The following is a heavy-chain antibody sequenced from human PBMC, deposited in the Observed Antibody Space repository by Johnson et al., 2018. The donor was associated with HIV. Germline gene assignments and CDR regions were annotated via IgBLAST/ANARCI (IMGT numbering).Heavy chain of an antibody. CDR3: ARWSLGYCSGGSCYFDAFDI. CDR2: ISGSGGST. Sequence: VQLVESGGGLVQPGGSLRLSCAASGFTFSSYAMSWVRQAPGKGLEWVSAISGSGGSTYYADSVKGRFTISRDNSKNTLYLQMNSLRAEDTAVYYCARWSLGYCSGGSCYFDAFDIWGQGTMVTVSS. J-gene: IGHJ3*02. D-gene: IGHD2-15*01. CDR1: GFTFSSYA. V-gene: IGHV3-23*04.